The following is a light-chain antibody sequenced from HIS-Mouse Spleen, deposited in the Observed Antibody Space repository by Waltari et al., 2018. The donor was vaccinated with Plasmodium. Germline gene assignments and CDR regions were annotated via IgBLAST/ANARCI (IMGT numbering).Light chain of an antibody. CDR1: SSDVGGYNY. CDR2: EVS. CDR3: SSYAGSNNLV. V-gene: IGLV2-8*01. J-gene: IGLJ2*01. Sequence: QSALTQPPSASGSPGQSVTISCTGTSSDVGGYNYVSWYQQHPGKAPKLMIYEVSNRPHGVPDRFSGSKSGNTASLTVSGLQAEDEADYYCSSYAGSNNLVFGGGTKLTVL.